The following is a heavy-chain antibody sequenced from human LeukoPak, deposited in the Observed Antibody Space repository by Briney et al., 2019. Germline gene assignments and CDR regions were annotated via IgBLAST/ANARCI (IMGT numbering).Heavy chain of an antibody. CDR3: ARDEMYYYDSSYWFDP. V-gene: IGHV1-69*05. J-gene: IGHJ5*02. CDR1: GGTFSSYA. CDR2: IIPIFGTA. D-gene: IGHD3-22*01. Sequence: SVKVSCKASGGTFSSYAISWVRQAPGQGLEWMGRIIPIFGTANYAQKFQGRVTITTDESTSTAHMELSNLRSEDTAVYYCARDEMYYYDSSYWFDPWGQGTLVTVSS.